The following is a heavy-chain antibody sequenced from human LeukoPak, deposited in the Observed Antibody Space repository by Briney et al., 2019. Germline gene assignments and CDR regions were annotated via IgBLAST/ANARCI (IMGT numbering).Heavy chain of an antibody. CDR2: ISYDGSNK. Sequence: PGGSLRLSCAASGFTFSSYAMHWVRQAPGKELGWVAVISYDGSNKYCADSVKGRFTISRDNSKNTLYLQMNSLRAEDTAVYYCARGSLAAAGLNAFDIWGQGTMVTVSS. V-gene: IGHV3-30*04. CDR3: ARGSLAAAGLNAFDI. J-gene: IGHJ3*02. CDR1: GFTFSSYA. D-gene: IGHD6-13*01.